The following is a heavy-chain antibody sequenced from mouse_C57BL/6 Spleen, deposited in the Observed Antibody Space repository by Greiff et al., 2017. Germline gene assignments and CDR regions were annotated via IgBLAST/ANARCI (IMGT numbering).Heavy chain of an antibody. CDR3: ARSNYSNYGFAY. CDR2: INPSSGGT. J-gene: IGHJ3*01. CDR1: GYSFTGYY. V-gene: IGHV1-42*01. D-gene: IGHD2-5*01. Sequence: EVKLQESGPELVKPGASVKISCKASGYSFTGYYMNWVKQSPEKSLEWIGEINPSSGGTTYNQKFKAKATLTVDKSSSTAYMQLKSLTSEDSAVYYCARSNYSNYGFAYWGQGALVTVSA.